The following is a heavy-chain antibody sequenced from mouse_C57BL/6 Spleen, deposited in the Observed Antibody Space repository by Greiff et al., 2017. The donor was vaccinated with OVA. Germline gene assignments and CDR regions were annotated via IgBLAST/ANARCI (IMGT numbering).Heavy chain of an antibody. D-gene: IGHD1-1*01. V-gene: IGHV5-6*02. CDR3: ARGITTVVAPDYYAMDY. CDR2: ISSGGSYT. CDR1: GFTFSSYG. Sequence: DVMLVESGGDLVKPGGSLKLSCAASGFTFSSYGMSWVRQTPDKRLEWVATISSGGSYTYYPDSVKGRFTISRDNAKNTLYLQMSSLKSEDTAMYYCARGITTVVAPDYYAMDYWGQGTSVTVSS. J-gene: IGHJ4*01.